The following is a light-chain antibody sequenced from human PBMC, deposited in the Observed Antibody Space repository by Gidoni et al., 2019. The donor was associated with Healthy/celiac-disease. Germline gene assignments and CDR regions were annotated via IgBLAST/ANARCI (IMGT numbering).Light chain of an antibody. CDR1: SSDVGGYNY. CDR3: SSYTSSSTLEV. V-gene: IGLV2-14*01. CDR2: DVS. Sequence: QSALTQPASVSGSPGQSLTISCTGTSSDVGGYNYVSWYQQHPGKAPKLMMYDVSNRPSGVSNRFSGSKSGNTASLTISGLQAEDEADYYCSSYTSSSTLEVFGTGTKVTVL. J-gene: IGLJ1*01.